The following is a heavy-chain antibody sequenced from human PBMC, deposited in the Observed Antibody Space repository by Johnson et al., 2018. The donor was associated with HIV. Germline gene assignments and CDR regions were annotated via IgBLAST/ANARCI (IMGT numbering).Heavy chain of an antibody. CDR2: ISGTGDIT. Sequence: VQLVESGGGLVQPGGSLRLSCAASGFAFSNSAMNWVRQAPGTGLDWVSLISGTGDITYYADSVKGRFTISRDNAKNSLYLQLNSLRVEDTALYYCARERITGTTRAFDIWGQGTMVTVSS. J-gene: IGHJ3*02. D-gene: IGHD1-7*01. V-gene: IGHV3-23*04. CDR3: ARERITGTTRAFDI. CDR1: GFAFSNSA.